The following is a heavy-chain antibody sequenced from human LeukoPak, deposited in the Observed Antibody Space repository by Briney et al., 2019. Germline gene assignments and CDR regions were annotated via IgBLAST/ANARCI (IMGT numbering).Heavy chain of an antibody. Sequence: GASLRLSCAASGFTFSSYAMSWVRQAPGKGLEWVSAVSGSGGSTYYADSVKGRFTISRDNSENTLYLQMNSLRAEDTAVYYCANLHALDYWGQGTLVTVSS. J-gene: IGHJ4*02. CDR3: ANLHALDY. CDR2: VSGSGGST. CDR1: GFTFSSYA. V-gene: IGHV3-23*01.